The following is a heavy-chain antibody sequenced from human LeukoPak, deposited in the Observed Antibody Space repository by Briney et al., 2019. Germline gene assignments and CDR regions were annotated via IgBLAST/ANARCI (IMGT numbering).Heavy chain of an antibody. CDR3: AKGLERHYYDSSGYFALFDY. J-gene: IGHJ4*02. V-gene: IGHV3-23*01. CDR1: GFTFSSYA. Sequence: GGSLRLSCAASGFTFSSYAMNWVRRAPGKGLEWVSAISGSGGNTYYADSVKGRFTISRDNSKNTLYLQMNSLRAEDTAVYYCAKGLERHYYDSSGYFALFDYWGQGTLVTVSS. CDR2: ISGSGGNT. D-gene: IGHD3-22*01.